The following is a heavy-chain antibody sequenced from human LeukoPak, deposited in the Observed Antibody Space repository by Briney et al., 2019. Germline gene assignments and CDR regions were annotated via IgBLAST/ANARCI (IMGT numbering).Heavy chain of an antibody. D-gene: IGHD6-19*01. CDR1: GGSINSHF. CDR2: IHSTGNP. J-gene: IGHJ4*02. Sequence: SETLSLTCTISGGSINSHFWSWIRQPAGKGLEWIGRIHSTGNPNYNPSLRSRVTMSVDTSKNRFSLKVSSVTAADTAVYYCARDWYPNNVGWYFDFWGQGTLVTVSS. V-gene: IGHV4-4*07. CDR3: ARDWYPNNVGWYFDF.